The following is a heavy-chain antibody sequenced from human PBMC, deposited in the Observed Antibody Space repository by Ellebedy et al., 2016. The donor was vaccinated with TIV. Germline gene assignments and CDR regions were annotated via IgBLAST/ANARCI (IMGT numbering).Heavy chain of an antibody. Sequence: AASVKVSCKASGYTFTSYYMHWVRQAPGQGLEWMGIINPSGGSTGYAQRFQGRITMTRDTSTTTVYMELSSLRSEDTAVYYCARGWLDSPWGSYLSYWGQGTLVTVSS. CDR1: GYTFTSYY. J-gene: IGHJ4*02. D-gene: IGHD3-16*02. CDR2: INPSGGST. CDR3: ARGWLDSPWGSYLSY. V-gene: IGHV1-46*01.